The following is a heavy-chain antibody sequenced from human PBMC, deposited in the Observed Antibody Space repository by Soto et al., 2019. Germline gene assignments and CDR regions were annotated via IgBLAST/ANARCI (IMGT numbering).Heavy chain of an antibody. Sequence: EASVKVSCKVSGYTLTELSMHWVRQAPGKGLEWMGGFDPEDGETIYAQKFQGRVTMTEDTSTDTAYMELSSLRSEDTAVYYCATVLPYCSGGSCYSLCYNWFDPWGQGTLVTVSS. J-gene: IGHJ5*02. CDR2: FDPEDGET. V-gene: IGHV1-24*01. D-gene: IGHD2-15*01. CDR1: GYTLTELS. CDR3: ATVLPYCSGGSCYSLCYNWFDP.